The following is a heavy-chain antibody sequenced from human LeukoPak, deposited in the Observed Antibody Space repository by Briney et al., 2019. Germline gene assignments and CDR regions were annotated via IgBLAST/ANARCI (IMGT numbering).Heavy chain of an antibody. Sequence: SQTLSLTCTVSGGSISSGSYYWSWIRQPAGKGLEWIGRIYTSGSTNYNPSLKSRVTISVDTSKNQFSLKLSSVTAADTAVYYCAGGRLAPYVSGSYYKELDYWGQGTLVTVSS. D-gene: IGHD3-10*01. CDR2: IYTSGST. CDR3: AGGRLAPYVSGSYYKELDY. V-gene: IGHV4-61*02. J-gene: IGHJ4*02. CDR1: GGSISSGSYY.